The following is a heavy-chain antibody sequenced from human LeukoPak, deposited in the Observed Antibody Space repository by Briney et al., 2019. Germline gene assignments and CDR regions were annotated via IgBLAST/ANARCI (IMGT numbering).Heavy chain of an antibody. CDR2: INQDGSEK. CDR1: GFTFTTYW. Sequence: GGSLRLSYAASGFTFTTYWMTRVRQAPGKGLEWVANINQDGSEKYYVDSVKGRFTISRDNAKNSLYLLMDSLRAEDTAVYYCARDPRYSYGSMVYWGQGTPVTVSS. D-gene: IGHD3-22*01. CDR3: ARDPRYSYGSMVY. J-gene: IGHJ4*02. V-gene: IGHV3-7*04.